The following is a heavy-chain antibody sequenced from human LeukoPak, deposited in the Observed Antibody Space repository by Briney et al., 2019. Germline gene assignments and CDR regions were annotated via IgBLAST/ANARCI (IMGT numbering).Heavy chain of an antibody. CDR2: ISYDGSNK. CDR1: GFTFSSYW. D-gene: IGHD6-19*01. J-gene: IGHJ4*02. CDR3: AKGDSSGWYYFDY. Sequence: GGSLRLSCAASGFTFSSYWMSWVRQAPGKGLEWVAVISYDGSNKYYADSVKGRFTISRDNSKNTLYLQMNSLRAEDTAVYYCAKGDSSGWYYFDYWGQGTLVTVSS. V-gene: IGHV3-30*18.